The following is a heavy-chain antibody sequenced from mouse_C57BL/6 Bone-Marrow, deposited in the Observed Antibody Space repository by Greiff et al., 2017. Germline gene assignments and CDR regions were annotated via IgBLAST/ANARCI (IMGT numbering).Heavy chain of an antibody. J-gene: IGHJ2*01. D-gene: IGHD1-1*01. CDR2: INPYNGDT. CDR1: GYSFTGYF. CDR3: ARLGYYGSSPYFDY. Sequence: EVQLVESGPELVKPGDSVKISCKASGYSFTGYFMNWVMQSHGKSLEWIGRINPYNGDTFYNQKFKGKATLTVDKSSSTAHMELRSLTSEDSAVYYCARLGYYGSSPYFDYWGQGTTLTVSS. V-gene: IGHV1-20*01.